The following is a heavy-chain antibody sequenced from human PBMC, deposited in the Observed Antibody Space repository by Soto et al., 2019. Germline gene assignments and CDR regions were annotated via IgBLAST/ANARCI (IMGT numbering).Heavy chain of an antibody. V-gene: IGHV3-33*01. J-gene: IGHJ4*02. CDR3: ARNRDGRSWNFDY. D-gene: IGHD6-13*01. CDR1: GFNFSAYD. Sequence: QVQLVESGGGVVQPGRSLRLSCAASGFNFSAYDMHWVRQAPGKGLEWVAVIWFGGSNEFFADSVKGRFTISRDNSKNTLYMQMNSLRAEDTAVYYWARNRDGRSWNFDYWGQGTLVTVSS. CDR2: IWFGGSNE.